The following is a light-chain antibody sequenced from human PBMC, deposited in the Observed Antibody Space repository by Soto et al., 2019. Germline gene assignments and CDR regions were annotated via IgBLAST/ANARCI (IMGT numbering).Light chain of an antibody. CDR3: QQRSNWPPT. J-gene: IGKJ5*01. CDR1: QSVNNY. V-gene: IGKV3-11*01. Sequence: EIVLTQSPATLSLSPGERATLSCRASQSVNNYLAWYQQKPGQAPRLLIYDASNRATGIPARFSGSGSGADXXLXISXXEPEDFAVYYCQQRSNWPPTFGQGTRLDIK. CDR2: DAS.